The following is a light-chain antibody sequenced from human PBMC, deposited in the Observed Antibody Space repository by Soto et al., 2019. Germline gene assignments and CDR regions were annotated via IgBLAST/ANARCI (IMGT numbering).Light chain of an antibody. Sequence: QSALTQPPSASGSPGQSVTVSCTGTSNDVGGNNYVSWYQQHPGKAPKLLISEVSKRPSGVPDRFSGSKSGNTASLTVSGLQAEDEADYYCISYAGSNTVFGGGTKLIVL. CDR2: EVS. CDR3: ISYAGSNTV. J-gene: IGLJ2*01. CDR1: SNDVGGNNY. V-gene: IGLV2-8*01.